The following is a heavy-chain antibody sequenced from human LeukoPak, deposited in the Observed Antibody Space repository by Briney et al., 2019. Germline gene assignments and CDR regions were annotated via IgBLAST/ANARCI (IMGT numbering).Heavy chain of an antibody. D-gene: IGHD2-2*01. Sequence: SETLSLTCAVYGGSFSGYYWSWIRQPPGKGLEWIGEINRSGSTNYNPSLKSRVTISVDTSKNQFSLKLSSVTAADTAVYYCARGVCSSTSCYGAVTSSLPDYWGQGTLVTVSS. CDR2: INRSGST. CDR3: ARGVCSSTSCYGAVTSSLPDY. V-gene: IGHV4-34*01. J-gene: IGHJ4*02. CDR1: GGSFSGYY.